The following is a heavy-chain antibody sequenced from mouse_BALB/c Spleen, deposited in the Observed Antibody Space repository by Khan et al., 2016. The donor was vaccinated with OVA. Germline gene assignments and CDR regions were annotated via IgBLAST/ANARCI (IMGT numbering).Heavy chain of an antibody. CDR3: ARVGYNGTMDY. CDR1: GYTFTNYG. CDR2: TNTYTGEP. V-gene: IGHV9-3-1*01. Sequence: LVESGPDLKKPRETVKISCKASGYTFTNYGMNWVKQVPGKGLKWMGWTNTYTGEPTYADDFKGRFAFSLETSASTAYLQINNLKNEDTATYFCARVGYNGTMDYWGQGTSVTVSS. J-gene: IGHJ4*01. D-gene: IGHD2-14*01.